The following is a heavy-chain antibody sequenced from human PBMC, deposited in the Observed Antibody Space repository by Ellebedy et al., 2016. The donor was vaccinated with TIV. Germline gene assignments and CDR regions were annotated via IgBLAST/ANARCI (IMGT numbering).Heavy chain of an antibody. CDR3: AKEVTGPTSGYYGPSGDYYYGLDV. Sequence: GGSLRLXXVASGFSLASYAMSWVRQAPGKGLAWVSTTSGGGEFTNFADSVRGRFTISGDRSKNTLYLEMNSLRAEDTALYYCAKEVTGPTSGYYGPSGDYYYGLDVWGQGTTVTVSS. CDR2: TSGGGEFT. D-gene: IGHD3-22*01. J-gene: IGHJ6*02. V-gene: IGHV3-23*01. CDR1: GFSLASYA.